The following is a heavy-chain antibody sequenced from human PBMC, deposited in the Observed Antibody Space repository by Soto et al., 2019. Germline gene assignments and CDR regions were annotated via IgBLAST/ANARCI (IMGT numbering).Heavy chain of an antibody. Sequence: GGSLRLSCAASGFTFSSSEMNWVRQAPGKGLEWVSYISNSGTFSRYADSVKGRFSTSRDNTKNLLYLQMNSLRAEDTAVYYCARSGDNYNRLDYWGQGTPVTVSS. CDR3: ARSGDNYNRLDY. D-gene: IGHD1-1*01. CDR1: GFTFSSSE. CDR2: ISNSGTFS. J-gene: IGHJ4*02. V-gene: IGHV3-48*03.